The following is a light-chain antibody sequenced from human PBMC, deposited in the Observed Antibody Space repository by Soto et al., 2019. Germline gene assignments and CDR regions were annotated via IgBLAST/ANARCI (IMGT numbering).Light chain of an antibody. V-gene: IGKV3-11*01. CDR3: QQRSNWPPKYT. CDR2: DAS. Sequence: EIVLTQSPATLSLSPGERATLSCRASQSVSSYLAWYQQKPCQAPRLLIYDASNRATGIPARFSGSGSGTDFTLTISSLEPEDFAVYYCQQRSNWPPKYTFGQGTNLEIK. CDR1: QSVSSY. J-gene: IGKJ2*01.